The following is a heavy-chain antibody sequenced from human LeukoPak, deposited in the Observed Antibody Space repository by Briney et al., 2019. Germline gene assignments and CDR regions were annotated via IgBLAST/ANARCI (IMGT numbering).Heavy chain of an antibody. J-gene: IGHJ4*02. CDR2: ISYDGSNK. V-gene: IGHV3-30-3*01. Sequence: PGGSLRLSCAASGFTFSSYAMHWVRQAPGKGLEWVAVISYDGSNKYYADSMKGRFTISRDNSKNTLYLQMNSLRAEDTAVYYCARDRFLEWLCDYWGQGTLVTVSS. CDR3: ARDRFLEWLCDY. D-gene: IGHD3-3*01. CDR1: GFTFSSYA.